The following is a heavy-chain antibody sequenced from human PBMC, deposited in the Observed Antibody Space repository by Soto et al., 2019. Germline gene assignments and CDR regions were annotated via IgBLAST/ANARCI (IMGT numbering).Heavy chain of an antibody. CDR2: INGNGDST. J-gene: IGHJ4*02. V-gene: IGHV3-23*01. CDR1: GLTFGSYT. CDR3: ARRSPHYFDY. Sequence: GGSVRLSCAASGLTFGSYTMSWVRQAPGKGLEWVSNINGNGDSTSYADSVKGRFTISRDNSKNTLYLQMSSLRAEDTAVYYCARRSPHYFDYWGQGTLVTVSS.